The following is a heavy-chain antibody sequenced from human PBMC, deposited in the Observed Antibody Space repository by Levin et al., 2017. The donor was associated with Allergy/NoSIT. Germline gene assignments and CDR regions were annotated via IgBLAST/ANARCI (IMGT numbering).Heavy chain of an antibody. CDR1: GGSISSYY. D-gene: IGHD6-19*01. J-gene: IGHJ4*02. CDR3: AREVAVAGSYYFDY. Sequence: SSETLSLTCTVSGGSISSYYWSWIRQPPGKGLEWIGYIYYSGSTNYNPSLKSRVTISVDTSKNQFSLKLSSVTAADTAVYYCAREVAVAGSYYFDYWGQGTLVTVSS. V-gene: IGHV4-59*01. CDR2: IYYSGST.